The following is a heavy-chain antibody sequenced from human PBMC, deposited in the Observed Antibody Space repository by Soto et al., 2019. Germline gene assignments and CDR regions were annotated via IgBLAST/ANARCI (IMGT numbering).Heavy chain of an antibody. CDR2: INPSGGTT. V-gene: IGHV1-46*01. CDR1: GGSISGYY. J-gene: IGHJ4*02. CDR3: ARVRGGGSEYFFDY. Sequence: CTLSGGSISGYYWSWIRQPPGKGLEWMAIINPSGGTTYYVQKFEGRVTLTTDTSTSTVYMELSSLRSDDTAVYYCARVRGGGSEYFFDYWGQGTLVTVSS. D-gene: IGHD2-15*01.